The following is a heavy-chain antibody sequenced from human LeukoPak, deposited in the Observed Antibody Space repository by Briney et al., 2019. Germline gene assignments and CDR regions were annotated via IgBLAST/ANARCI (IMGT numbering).Heavy chain of an antibody. CDR1: GFTFSSYA. CDR3: AKFRVIVVVPAAKWDWFDP. J-gene: IGHJ5*02. D-gene: IGHD2-2*01. CDR2: ISYDGSNK. V-gene: IGHV3-30-3*02. Sequence: GGSLRLSCAASGFTFSSYAMHWVRQAPGKGLEWVAVISYDGSNKYYADSVKGRFTISRDNSKNTLYLQMNSLRAEDTAVYYCAKFRVIVVVPAAKWDWFDPWGQGTLVTVSS.